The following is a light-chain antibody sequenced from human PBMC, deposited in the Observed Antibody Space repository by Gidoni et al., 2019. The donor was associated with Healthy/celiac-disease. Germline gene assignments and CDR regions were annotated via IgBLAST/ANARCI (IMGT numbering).Light chain of an antibody. Sequence: DIQMTQSPSSLSASVGDRVTITCRASQSISSYLNWYQQKPGKVPKFLIYAASSLQSGVPSRFSGSGSGTDFTLTISSLQPEEFATYYCQQSYSTPRTFGQGTKLEIK. CDR3: QQSYSTPRT. CDR2: AAS. CDR1: QSISSY. V-gene: IGKV1-39*01. J-gene: IGKJ2*01.